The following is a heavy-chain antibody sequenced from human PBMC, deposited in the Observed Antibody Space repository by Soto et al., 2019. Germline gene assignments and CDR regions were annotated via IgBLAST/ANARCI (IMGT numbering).Heavy chain of an antibody. Sequence: EVQLLGSGGGLVQPGGSLRLSCAAAGFTFSDYAMSGVRQAPGKGLEWVSTITGSGRSTYYAASVKGRFNISRDNSQNTLFLQLNTLKAEDTALYYCAKDLESGYVETFDYWGQGILVTVSS. CDR1: GFTFSDYA. CDR2: ITGSGRST. V-gene: IGHV3-23*01. J-gene: IGHJ4*02. CDR3: AKDLESGYVETFDY. D-gene: IGHD5-12*01.